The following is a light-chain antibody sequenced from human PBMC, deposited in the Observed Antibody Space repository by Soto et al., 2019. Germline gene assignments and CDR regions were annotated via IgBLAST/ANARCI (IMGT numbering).Light chain of an antibody. V-gene: IGKV1-39*01. J-gene: IGKJ2*01. CDR2: ASS. CDR3: QQGDTLPYT. CDR1: QNIRNY. Sequence: DIQMTQSPSSLSSSIWDRVTITCRASQNIRNYLNWYQQKPGQAPNLLIYASSSLRSGVPSRFRGSGSGTEFTLTITSLQPEDFATYYCQQGDTLPYTFGQGTTLAI.